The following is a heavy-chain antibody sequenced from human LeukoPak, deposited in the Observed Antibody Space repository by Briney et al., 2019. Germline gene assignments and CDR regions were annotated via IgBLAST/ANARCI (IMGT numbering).Heavy chain of an antibody. Sequence: SETLSLTCTVSGGSISSYYWSWIRQPPGKGLEWIGYIYYSGSTNYNPSLKSRVTISVDTSKNQFSLKLSSVTAADTAVYYCAVGYYYDSSGYNWFDPWGQGTLVTVSS. CDR1: GGSISSYY. V-gene: IGHV4-59*01. CDR2: IYYSGST. CDR3: AVGYYYDSSGYNWFDP. D-gene: IGHD3-22*01. J-gene: IGHJ5*02.